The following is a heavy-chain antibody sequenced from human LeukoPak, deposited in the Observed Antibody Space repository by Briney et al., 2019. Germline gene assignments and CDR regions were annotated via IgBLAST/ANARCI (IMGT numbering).Heavy chain of an antibody. Sequence: ASVKVSCKASGYTFTGYYMHWVRQAPGQGLEWMGRINPNSGGTNYAQKFHGRVTMTRDTSISTAYMELSRLRSDDTAVYYCARGHGRYYYDSSGADYWGQGTLVTVSS. CDR1: GYTFTGYY. V-gene: IGHV1-2*06. CDR3: ARGHGRYYYDSSGADY. J-gene: IGHJ4*02. CDR2: INPNSGGT. D-gene: IGHD3-22*01.